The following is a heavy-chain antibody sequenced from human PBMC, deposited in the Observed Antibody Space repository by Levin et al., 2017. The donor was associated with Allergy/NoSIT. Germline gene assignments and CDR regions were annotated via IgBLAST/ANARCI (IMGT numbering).Heavy chain of an antibody. CDR2: ISSSGSTI. CDR1: GFTFSDYY. Sequence: GGSLRLSCAASGFTFSDYYMSWIRQAPGKGLEWVSYISSSGSTIYYADSVKGRFNISRDNAKNSLYLQMNSLRAEDTAVYYCARDPVVVVPAAMGWFDPWGQGTLVTVSS. J-gene: IGHJ5*02. V-gene: IGHV3-11*01. CDR3: ARDPVVVVPAAMGWFDP. D-gene: IGHD2-2*01.